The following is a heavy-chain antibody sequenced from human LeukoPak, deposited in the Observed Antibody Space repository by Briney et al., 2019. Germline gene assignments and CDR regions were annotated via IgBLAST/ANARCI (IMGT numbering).Heavy chain of an antibody. Sequence: PSETLSLTCTVSGGSISSYYWSWIRQPPGKGLEWIGYIYTSGSTNYNPSLKSRVTISVDTSKNQFSLKLSSVTAADTAVYYCARPMYYYDSSGYYLDAFDIWSQGTMVTVSS. CDR1: GGSISSYY. J-gene: IGHJ3*02. D-gene: IGHD3-22*01. CDR2: IYTSGST. V-gene: IGHV4-4*09. CDR3: ARPMYYYDSSGYYLDAFDI.